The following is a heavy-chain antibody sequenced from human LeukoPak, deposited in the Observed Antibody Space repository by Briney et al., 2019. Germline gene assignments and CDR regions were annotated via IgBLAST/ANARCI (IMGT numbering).Heavy chain of an antibody. J-gene: IGHJ4*02. Sequence: SETLSLTCAVYGGSFSDYYWNWIRQTPGKGLEWVGEINHSGSTSYNPSLKRRVTISVDTSKNQFSLTLSSVTAADTAVYYCATGITKPDPIVVVPAAVRVAQAFDSWGQGTPVTVSS. CDR2: INHSGST. V-gene: IGHV4-34*01. D-gene: IGHD2-2*01. CDR1: GGSFSDYY. CDR3: ATGITKPDPIVVVPAAVRVAQAFDS.